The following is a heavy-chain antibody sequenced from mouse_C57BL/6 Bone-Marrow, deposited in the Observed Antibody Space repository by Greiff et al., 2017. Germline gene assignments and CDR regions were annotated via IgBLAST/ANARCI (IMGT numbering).Heavy chain of an antibody. D-gene: IGHD2-2*01. V-gene: IGHV1-72*01. Sequence: QVQLQQPGAELVKPGASVKLSCKASGYTFTSYWMHWVKQRPGRGLEWIGRIDPNSGGTKYNEKFKSKATLTVDKPSSTAYMQLSSLTSEDSAVYYCAGWFIYYVYDGYAMDYWGQGTSVTVSS. J-gene: IGHJ4*01. CDR2: IDPNSGGT. CDR1: GYTFTSYW. CDR3: AGWFIYYVYDGYAMDY.